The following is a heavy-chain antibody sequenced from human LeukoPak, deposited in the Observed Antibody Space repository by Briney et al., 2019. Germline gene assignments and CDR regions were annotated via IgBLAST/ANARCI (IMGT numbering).Heavy chain of an antibody. CDR3: ARHGDGFYHGMDA. D-gene: IGHD4-17*01. V-gene: IGHV3-48*03. J-gene: IGHJ6*01. CDR1: GFTFSSYE. CDR2: ISSSGSMI. Sequence: PGGSLRLSCAVSGFTFSSYEMNWARQAPGKGLEWVSYISSSGSMIYYADSVKGRFTISRDNAKNSLYLQMNSLRVEDTAVYYCARHGDGFYHGMDAWGQGTTVTVSS.